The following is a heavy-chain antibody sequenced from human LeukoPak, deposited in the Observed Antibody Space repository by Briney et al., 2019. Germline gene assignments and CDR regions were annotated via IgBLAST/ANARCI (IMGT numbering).Heavy chain of an antibody. V-gene: IGHV4-39*01. D-gene: IGHD5-18*01. J-gene: IGHJ4*02. CDR1: GGSISSYY. CDR3: ASFGIQPWGY. Sequence: SETLSLTCTVSGGSISSYYWGWIRQPPGKGLEWIGSIYYSGSTYYNPSLKSRVTISVDTSKNQFSLKLSSVTAADTAVYYCASFGIQPWGYWGQGTLVTVSS. CDR2: IYYSGST.